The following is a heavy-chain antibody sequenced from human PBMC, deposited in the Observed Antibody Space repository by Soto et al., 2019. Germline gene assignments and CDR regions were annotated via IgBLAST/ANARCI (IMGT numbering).Heavy chain of an antibody. J-gene: IGHJ1*01. CDR1: GFTFRSYV. Sequence: QVQLVESGGGVVQPGTSLRVSCVGSGFTFRSYVIHWVRQAPGKGLEWVALTSYDGSDKYYDDSVRGRFTISRDNSRNTVDLQMDSLRLEDTALYYCARWGTTGGLDVWGQGNLVCVSS. D-gene: IGHD3-16*01. V-gene: IGHV3-30*19. CDR2: TSYDGSDK. CDR3: ARWGTTGGLDV.